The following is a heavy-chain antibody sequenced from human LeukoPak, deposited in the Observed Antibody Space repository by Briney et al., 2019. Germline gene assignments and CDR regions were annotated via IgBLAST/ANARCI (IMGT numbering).Heavy chain of an antibody. V-gene: IGHV3-21*01. D-gene: IGHD3-9*01. Sequence: GGSLRLSCAASGFTFSIYNMNWVRQAPGKGLEWVSSISSSSSYMYYADSVKGRFTISRDNAKNSLYLQMNSLRAEDTAVYYCARDFDWLLDYWGQGTLVTVSS. CDR3: ARDFDWLLDY. CDR2: ISSSSSYM. J-gene: IGHJ4*02. CDR1: GFTFSIYN.